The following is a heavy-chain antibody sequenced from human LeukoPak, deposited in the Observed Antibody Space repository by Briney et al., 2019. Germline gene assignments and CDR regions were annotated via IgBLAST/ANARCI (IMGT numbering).Heavy chain of an antibody. D-gene: IGHD2-2*03. CDR1: GFTFHEKYA. V-gene: IGHV3-9*01. CDR3: TKDMDPGGINV. J-gene: IGHJ6*02. Sequence: GGSLRLSCGASGFTFHEKYAMHWVRPAPGKGLEWVSGFSLDSDNVGYADSVRGRFTVSRDRAKNSLYLQMNYLRPEDTTLYFCTKDMDPGGINVWGQGTTVIVSS. CDR2: FSLDSDNV.